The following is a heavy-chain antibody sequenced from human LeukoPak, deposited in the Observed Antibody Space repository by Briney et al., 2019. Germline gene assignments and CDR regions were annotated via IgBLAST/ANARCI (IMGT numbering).Heavy chain of an antibody. CDR3: ARISGGGTNAFDI. D-gene: IGHD7-27*01. J-gene: IGHJ3*02. V-gene: IGHV3-30*04. CDR2: ISYDGSNK. CDR1: GFTFSSYA. Sequence: GGSPRLSCAASGFTFSSYAMHWVRQAPGKGLEWVAVISYDGSNKYYADSVKGRFTISRDNSKNTLYLQMNSLRAEDTAVYYCARISGGGTNAFDIWGQGTMVTVSS.